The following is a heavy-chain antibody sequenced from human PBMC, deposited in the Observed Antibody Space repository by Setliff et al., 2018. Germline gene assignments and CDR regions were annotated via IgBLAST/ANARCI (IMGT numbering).Heavy chain of an antibody. CDR2: IFPADSET. CDR1: GYNFNSHW. CDR3: TRHEDRNKCTSSSCYRENDAFDV. D-gene: IGHD2-2*01. Sequence: GESLKISCATSGYNFNSHWIAWVRQVPGGGLEWMGLIFPADSETRYSPSFQGQFTMSADKSINTAYLQWSSLKASDTAIYYCTRHEDRNKCTSSSCYRENDAFDVWGQGAMVTVSS. J-gene: IGHJ3*01. V-gene: IGHV5-51*01.